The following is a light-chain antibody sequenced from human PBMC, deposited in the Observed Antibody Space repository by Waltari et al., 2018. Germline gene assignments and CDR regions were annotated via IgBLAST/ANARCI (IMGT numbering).Light chain of an antibody. CDR3: SAWDSSLTAWL. Sequence: QAGLTQPPSVSTGLRQTAIFTCTGNRNNVGYQGATSLPPHQAHPPQLLSHRNTNRPSGISERFSASRSGSTASLTITGLQPEDEAEYYCSAWDSSLTAWLFGGGTKLTVL. CDR1: RNNVGYQG. V-gene: IGLV10-54*04. CDR2: RNT. J-gene: IGLJ3*02.